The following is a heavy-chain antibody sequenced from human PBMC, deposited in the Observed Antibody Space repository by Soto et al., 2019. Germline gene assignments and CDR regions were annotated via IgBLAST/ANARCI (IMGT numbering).Heavy chain of an antibody. Sequence: QVQLVESGGGVVQPGRSLRLSCAASGFTFSSYAMHWVRQAPGKGLEWVAVISYDGSNKYYADSVKGRFTISRDNSKNTLYLQMNSLRAEDTAVYYCASSKTAAPSSVGFDPWGQGTLVTVSS. J-gene: IGHJ5*02. V-gene: IGHV3-30-3*01. CDR1: GFTFSSYA. CDR3: ASSKTAAPSSVGFDP. D-gene: IGHD2-21*02. CDR2: ISYDGSNK.